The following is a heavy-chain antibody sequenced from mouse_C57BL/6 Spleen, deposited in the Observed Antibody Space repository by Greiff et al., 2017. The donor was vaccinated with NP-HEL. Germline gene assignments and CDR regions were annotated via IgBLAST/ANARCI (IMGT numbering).Heavy chain of an antibody. CDR2: IYPRDGST. CDR1: GYTFTSYD. J-gene: IGHJ2*01. V-gene: IGHV1-85*01. CDR3: ARWGYYGSSDYFDY. D-gene: IGHD1-1*01. Sequence: QVQLKESGPELVKPGASVKLSCKASGYTFTSYDINWVKQRPGQGLEWIGWIYPRDGSTKYNEKFKGQATLTVDTSSSTAYMELHSLTSEDSAVYFCARWGYYGSSDYFDYWGQGTTLTVSS.